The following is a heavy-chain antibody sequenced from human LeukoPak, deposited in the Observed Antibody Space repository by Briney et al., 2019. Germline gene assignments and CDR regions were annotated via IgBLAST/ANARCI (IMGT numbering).Heavy chain of an antibody. CDR1: GFTFSSYS. CDR3: ARERYYYDSRAVDY. V-gene: IGHV3-48*01. Sequence: PGGSLRLSCGASGFTFSSYSMNWVRQAPGKGLEWVSYTSSSSSTIYYADSVKGRFTISRDNAKNSLYLQMNSLRAEDTAVHYCARERYYYDSRAVDYWGQGTLVTVSS. CDR2: TSSSSSTI. D-gene: IGHD3-22*01. J-gene: IGHJ4*02.